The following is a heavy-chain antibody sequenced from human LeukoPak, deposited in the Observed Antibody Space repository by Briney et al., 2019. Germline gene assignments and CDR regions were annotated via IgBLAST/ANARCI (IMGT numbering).Heavy chain of an antibody. D-gene: IGHD2-2*01. CDR1: GGSISSYY. CDR2: IYYSGST. V-gene: IGHV4-59*01. J-gene: IGHJ4*02. CDR3: ASRGTYCSSTSCQDFDY. Sequence: NPSETLSLTCIVTGGSISSYYWSWIPQPPGKGLEWIGHIYYSGSTNYNPSLKSRVTISVDTYKNQFSLKLSSVTAADTAVYYCASRGTYCSSTSCQDFDYWGQGTLVTVSS.